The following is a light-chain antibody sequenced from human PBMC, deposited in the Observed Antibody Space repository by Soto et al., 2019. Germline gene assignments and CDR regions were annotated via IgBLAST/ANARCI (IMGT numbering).Light chain of an antibody. Sequence: QAVVTQVPSLTVYPGGTVTLTCGSSTGAVTSNHHPYWFQQKAGQAPRTLIYDTSNKHSWTPARFSGSLLGTKAALTLSGAQPQEEAEYFCLLSYNASRVFGGGTKVTVL. CDR1: TGAVTSNHH. V-gene: IGLV7-46*01. J-gene: IGLJ2*01. CDR3: LLSYNASRV. CDR2: DTS.